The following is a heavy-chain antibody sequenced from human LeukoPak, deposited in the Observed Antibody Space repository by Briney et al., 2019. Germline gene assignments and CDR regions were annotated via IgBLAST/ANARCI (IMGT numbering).Heavy chain of an antibody. J-gene: IGHJ4*02. Sequence: GASVKVSCKASGYTFTGYYMHWVRQAPGQGLEWMGIINPSGGSTSYAQKFQGRVTMTRDTSTSTVYMELSSLRSEDTAVYYCARDGVGYYFDYWGQGTLVTVSS. CDR2: INPSGGST. V-gene: IGHV1-46*01. CDR1: GYTFTGYY. D-gene: IGHD1-26*01. CDR3: ARDGVGYYFDY.